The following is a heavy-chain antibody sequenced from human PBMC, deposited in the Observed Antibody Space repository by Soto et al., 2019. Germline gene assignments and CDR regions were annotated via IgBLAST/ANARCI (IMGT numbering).Heavy chain of an antibody. CDR3: AKGRGGYCSGGSCYSDGAYYFDY. V-gene: IGHV3-30*18. D-gene: IGHD2-15*01. CDR2: ISYDGYNK. J-gene: IGHJ4*02. CDR1: GFTFSSSG. Sequence: QVQLVESGGGVVQPGRSLRLSCAASGFTFSSSGMHWVRQAPGKGLEWGSVISYDGYNKYYADSVKGRFTITRDNSKNTLYLQMNSLRAEDTAVYYCAKGRGGYCSGGSCYSDGAYYFDYWGQGTLVTVSS.